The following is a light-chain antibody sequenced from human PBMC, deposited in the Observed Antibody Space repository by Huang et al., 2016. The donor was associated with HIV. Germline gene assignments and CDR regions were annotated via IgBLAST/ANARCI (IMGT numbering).Light chain of an antibody. Sequence: DIQMTQSPSSLSAFIGDRVIISCRASQNISRYLNWYQQKPGKAPKLLIYAAISLQGGVPSTVSGSGSGTDFTLTITNRQPEDSATYYCQQSDRTPRTFGQGTKLEIK. V-gene: IGKV1-39*01. CDR1: QNISRY. CDR3: QQSDRTPRT. CDR2: AAI. J-gene: IGKJ2*01.